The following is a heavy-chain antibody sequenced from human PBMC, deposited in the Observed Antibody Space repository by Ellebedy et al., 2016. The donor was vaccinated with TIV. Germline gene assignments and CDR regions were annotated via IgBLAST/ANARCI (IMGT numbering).Heavy chain of an antibody. J-gene: IGHJ4*02. D-gene: IGHD2-15*01. Sequence: GESLKISCAASGFTFSSYSMNWVRQAPGKGLEWVSYISSSSSTIYYADSVKGRFTISRDNAKNSLYLQMNSLRAEDTAVYYCARDEPYCSGGSCNRFDYWGQGTLVTVSS. CDR1: GFTFSSYS. CDR2: ISSSSSTI. CDR3: ARDEPYCSGGSCNRFDY. V-gene: IGHV3-48*01.